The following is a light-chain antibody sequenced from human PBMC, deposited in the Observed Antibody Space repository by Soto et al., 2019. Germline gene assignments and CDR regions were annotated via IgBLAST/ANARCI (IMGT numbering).Light chain of an antibody. J-gene: IGKJ2*01. CDR2: DKI. CDR1: QDLTNY. Sequence: DIQMTQSPPSLAASVGDRVTITCQASQDLTNYLNWYQQKPGEAPKLLIYDKITLEEGVPSRFSGGGSGTDFTFTINGLHPEEAAIYSCQQYVNLPYTFGGGTKLEIK. V-gene: IGKV1-33*01. CDR3: QQYVNLPYT.